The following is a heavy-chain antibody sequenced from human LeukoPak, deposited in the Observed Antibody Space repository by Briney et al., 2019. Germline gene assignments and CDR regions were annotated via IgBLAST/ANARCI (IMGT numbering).Heavy chain of an antibody. Sequence: PSETLSLTCTVSGYSISSGYYWGWIRQPPGKGLEWIGSIYHSGSTYYNPSLKSRVTVSVDTSKNQFSLKLSSVTAADTAVYYCAIVDTAMVGPWGQGTLVTVSS. J-gene: IGHJ5*02. CDR3: AIVDTAMVGP. V-gene: IGHV4-38-2*02. D-gene: IGHD5-18*01. CDR1: GYSISSGYY. CDR2: IYHSGST.